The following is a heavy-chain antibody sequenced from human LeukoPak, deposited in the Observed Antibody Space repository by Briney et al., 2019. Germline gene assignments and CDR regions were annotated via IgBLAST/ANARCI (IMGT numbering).Heavy chain of an antibody. CDR1: GFTFSSYV. Sequence: PGGSLRLSCAASGFTFSSYVMSWVRQAPGKGLEWVSGISGSGTSTYYADSVKGRFTISRDNSKNTLFLQMNSLRAADTAVYYCAKKGIAAADSFDYWGQGTLVTVSS. CDR2: ISGSGTST. D-gene: IGHD6-13*01. CDR3: AKKGIAAADSFDY. V-gene: IGHV3-23*01. J-gene: IGHJ4*02.